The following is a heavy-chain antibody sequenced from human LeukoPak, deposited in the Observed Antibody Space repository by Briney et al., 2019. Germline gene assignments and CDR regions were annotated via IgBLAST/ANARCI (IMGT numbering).Heavy chain of an antibody. D-gene: IGHD3-10*01. CDR1: GFTFSTFA. V-gene: IGHV3-23*01. CDR2: ISDSGDRT. CDR3: AKVGGTVLAWFGDDY. Sequence: GGSLRLSCTDSGFTFSTFAMSWVRQAPGKGLEWVSAISDSGDRTYYVDSVKGRFTISRDNSKNTLYLQMNSLRGEDTAVYYCAKVGGTVLAWFGDDYWGQGALVTVSS. J-gene: IGHJ4*02.